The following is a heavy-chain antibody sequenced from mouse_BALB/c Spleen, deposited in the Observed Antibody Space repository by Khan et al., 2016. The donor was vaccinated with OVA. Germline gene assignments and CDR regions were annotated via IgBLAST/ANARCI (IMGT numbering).Heavy chain of an antibody. CDR1: GFSLTNFG. V-gene: IGHV2-3*01. D-gene: IGHD1-2*01. Sequence: VQLQESGPGLVAPSQSLSITCTVSGFSLTNFGVTWVRQPPGEGLEWLGVIWGDGSTNYHSTLMSRLSISKDNSQSQAFLKLSSLQTDDTATYYFAKWGTANYYAMDYWGQGTSVTVSS. J-gene: IGHJ4*01. CDR2: IWGDGST. CDR3: AKWGTANYYAMDY.